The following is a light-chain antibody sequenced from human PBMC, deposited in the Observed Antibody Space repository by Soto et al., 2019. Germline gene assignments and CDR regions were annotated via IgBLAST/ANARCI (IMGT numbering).Light chain of an antibody. CDR1: SSDVGRYDY. CDR2: DVT. V-gene: IGLV2-11*01. CDR3: CSVAGSYSYV. Sequence: QSVLTQPRSVSASPGQSVTISCTGTSSDVGRYDYVSWYQQHPGKAPKLIVYDVTERPSGVPDRFSGSKSGNTASLTISGLQAEDEADYSCCSVAGSYSYVFGTGTKVTVL. J-gene: IGLJ1*01.